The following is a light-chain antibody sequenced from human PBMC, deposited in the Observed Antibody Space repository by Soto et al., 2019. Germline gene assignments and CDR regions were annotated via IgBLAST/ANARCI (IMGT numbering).Light chain of an antibody. CDR3: QQYASSPLT. V-gene: IGKV3-20*01. Sequence: ENVLTQSPGTLSLSPGERATLSCRASQSVGRNYLAWYQHKAGQAPRLLIHAASSRATGIPDRFSGSGSDSDFTLTISRLEAADFAVYYCQQYASSPLTFGQGTKVEI. CDR2: AAS. CDR1: QSVGRNY. J-gene: IGKJ1*01.